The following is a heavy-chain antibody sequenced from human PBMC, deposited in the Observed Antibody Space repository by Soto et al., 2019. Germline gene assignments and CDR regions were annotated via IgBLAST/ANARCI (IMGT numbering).Heavy chain of an antibody. CDR3: ARSGYYDSSGYPYYYYGMDV. J-gene: IGHJ6*02. CDR2: ISSSGSPI. D-gene: IGHD3-22*01. CDR1: GFTFRRFA. Sequence: PGGALGLSCVGSGFTFRRFAMNWVRQAPGKGRECVSYISSSGSPIYYADSVKGRFTISRDNAKNSLYLQMNSLRGEDTAVYYCARSGYYDSSGYPYYYYGMDVWGQGTTVTVSS. V-gene: IGHV3-48*03.